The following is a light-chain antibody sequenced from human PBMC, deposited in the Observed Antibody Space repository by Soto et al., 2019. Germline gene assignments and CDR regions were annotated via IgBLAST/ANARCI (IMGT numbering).Light chain of an antibody. CDR3: QQYNST. CDR1: QSISNW. J-gene: IGKJ5*01. V-gene: IGKV1-5*03. CDR2: KAS. Sequence: IQMTQSPSTLSASVGDRVPITCRASQSISNWLAWYQQKPGKAPKLLIYKASSLESGVPLRFSGSGSGTEFTLTISSLQPDDFATYYCQQYNSTFGQGTRLEI.